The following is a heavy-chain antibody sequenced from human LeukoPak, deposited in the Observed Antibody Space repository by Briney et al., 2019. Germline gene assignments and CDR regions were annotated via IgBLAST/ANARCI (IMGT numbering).Heavy chain of an antibody. CDR1: LFTPSSDA. V-gene: IGHV3-30*01. CDR3: ATQNPPNFFDY. CDR2: ISYDGSNT. Sequence: GCLRLSRVPSLFTPSSDAMHSVRHAPGRGREWVAVISYDGSNTYYADSVKGRFTITRDNSKNTLYLQMNSLRAEDTAVYYCATQNPPNFFDYWGQGTLVTVSS. J-gene: IGHJ4*02.